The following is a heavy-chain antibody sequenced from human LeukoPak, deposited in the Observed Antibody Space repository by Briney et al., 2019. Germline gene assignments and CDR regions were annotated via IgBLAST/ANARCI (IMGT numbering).Heavy chain of an antibody. CDR1: GFTFSNYA. Sequence: GGSLRLSCAAFGFTFSNYAMSWVRQAPGRGLEWVSAISGSGDYTNYADSVKGRFTISRDNSKNTLYLQMNSLRAEDTAVYYCAKDRASGSGSYSYRGFDYWGQGTLVTVSS. J-gene: IGHJ4*02. V-gene: IGHV3-23*01. CDR3: AKDRASGSGSYSYRGFDY. CDR2: ISGSGDYT. D-gene: IGHD6-19*01.